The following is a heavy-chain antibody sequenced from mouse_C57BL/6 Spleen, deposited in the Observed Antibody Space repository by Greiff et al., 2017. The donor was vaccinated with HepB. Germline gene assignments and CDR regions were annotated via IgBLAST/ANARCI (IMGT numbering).Heavy chain of an antibody. CDR2: INPSSGYT. J-gene: IGHJ2*01. Sequence: VQLQESGAELAKPGASVKLSCKASGYTFTSYWMHWVKPRPGQGLEWIGYINPSSGYTKYNQKFKDKATLTADKSSSTAYMQLGSLTYEDSAVYYCAREGVITTVDEDCFDYWGQGTTLTVSS. CDR3: AREGVITTVDEDCFDY. D-gene: IGHD1-1*01. CDR1: GYTFTSYW. V-gene: IGHV1-7*01.